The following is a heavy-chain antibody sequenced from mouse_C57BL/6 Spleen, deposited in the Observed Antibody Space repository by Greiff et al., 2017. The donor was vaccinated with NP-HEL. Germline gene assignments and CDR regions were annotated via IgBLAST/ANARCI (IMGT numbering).Heavy chain of an antibody. Sequence: EVKLMESGGGLVQPGGSLSLSCAASGFTFTDYYMSWVRQPPGKALEWLGFIRNKANGYTTEYSASVKGRFTISRDNSQSILYLQMNALRAEDSATYYCARQYGNYSWYFDVWGTGTTVTVSS. CDR1: GFTFTDYY. D-gene: IGHD2-1*01. V-gene: IGHV7-3*01. CDR2: IRNKANGYTT. CDR3: ARQYGNYSWYFDV. J-gene: IGHJ1*03.